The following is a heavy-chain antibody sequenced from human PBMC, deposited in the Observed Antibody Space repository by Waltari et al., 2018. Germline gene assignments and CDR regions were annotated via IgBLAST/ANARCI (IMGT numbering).Heavy chain of an antibody. V-gene: IGHV3-21*01. CDR2: ISSSSEYI. Sequence: EVQLVGSGGGLVKPGGSLRRSCSASGVPFSSYNMNWVRQATGKGLEWVSFISSSSEYIFDADSVKGRFTISRDNAKNSLWLQMNSLRVEDTAVYYCARGGWASNTFDIWGQGTMVTVSS. CDR3: ARGGWASNTFDI. D-gene: IGHD3-16*01. CDR1: GVPFSSYN. J-gene: IGHJ3*02.